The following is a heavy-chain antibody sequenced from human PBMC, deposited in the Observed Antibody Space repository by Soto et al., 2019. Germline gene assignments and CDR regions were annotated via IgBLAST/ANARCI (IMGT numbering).Heavy chain of an antibody. J-gene: IGHJ4*02. V-gene: IGHV3-33*01. CDR2: IWYDGSYK. D-gene: IGHD1-1*01. Sequence: QVQLVESGGGVVQPGRSLRLSCAASGFTLSNYGMNWVRQAPGKGLEWVAVIWYDGSYKYDVDSVKGRFSIFRDTSKNTVYLQMNSLRGEDTAVYYCPRGNWKNGYFDYWGQGTLVTVSS. CDR1: GFTLSNYG. CDR3: PRGNWKNGYFDY.